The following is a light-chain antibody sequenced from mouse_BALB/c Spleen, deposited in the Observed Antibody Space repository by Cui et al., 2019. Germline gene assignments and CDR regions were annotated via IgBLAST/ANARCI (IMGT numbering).Light chain of an antibody. J-gene: IGKJ2*01. V-gene: IGKV17-127*01. CDR3: LQSDNMPYT. CDR2: EGN. CDR1: TDIDDD. Sequence: ETTVTQSPASLSVATGEKFTIRCITSTDIDDDMNWYQQKPGEPPKLLISEGNTLRPGVPARFSSSGYGTDFVFTIEHTVSEDVADYYCLQSDNMPYTFGGGTKLEIK.